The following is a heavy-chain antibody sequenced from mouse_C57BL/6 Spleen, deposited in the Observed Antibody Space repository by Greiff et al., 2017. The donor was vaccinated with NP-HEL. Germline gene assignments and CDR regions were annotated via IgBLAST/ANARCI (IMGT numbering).Heavy chain of an antibody. CDR3: AREGRYYGSSSYYAMDY. D-gene: IGHD1-1*01. CDR2: INPSSGYT. J-gene: IGHJ4*01. Sequence: QVQLQQSGAELARPGASVKMSCKASGYTFTSYTMHWVKQRPGQGLEWIGYINPSSGYTKYNQKFKDKATLTADKSSSTAYMQLSSLTSEDSAVYYCAREGRYYGSSSYYAMDYWGQGTSVTVSS. CDR1: GYTFTSYT. V-gene: IGHV1-4*01.